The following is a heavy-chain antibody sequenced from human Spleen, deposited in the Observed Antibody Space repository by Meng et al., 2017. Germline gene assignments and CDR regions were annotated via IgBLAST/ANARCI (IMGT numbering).Heavy chain of an antibody. Sequence: GSLRLSCTVSGGSISSYYWSWIRQPAGKGLEWIGRIYTSGSTNYNPSLKSRVTMSVDTSKNQFSLKLSSVTAADTAVYYCARLPELGYCSSTSCLKIDYWGQGTLVTVSS. D-gene: IGHD2-2*01. CDR2: IYTSGST. CDR3: ARLPELGYCSSTSCLKIDY. CDR1: GGSISSYY. J-gene: IGHJ4*02. V-gene: IGHV4-4*07.